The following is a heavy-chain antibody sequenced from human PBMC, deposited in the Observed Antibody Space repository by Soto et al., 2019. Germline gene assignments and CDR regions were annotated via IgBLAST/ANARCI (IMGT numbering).Heavy chain of an antibody. J-gene: IGHJ6*02. CDR2: ISGSGGST. CDR1: GFTFSSYA. V-gene: IGHV3-23*01. CDR3: ASAVLEYYYYGMDV. Sequence: EVQLLESGGGLVQPGGSLRLSCAASGFTFSSYAMSWVRQAPGKGLEWVSAISGSGGSTYYADSVKGRFTISRDNSKNTLYLQMNSLRAEDTAVYYCASAVLEYYYYGMDVWGQGTTVTVSS. D-gene: IGHD1-1*01.